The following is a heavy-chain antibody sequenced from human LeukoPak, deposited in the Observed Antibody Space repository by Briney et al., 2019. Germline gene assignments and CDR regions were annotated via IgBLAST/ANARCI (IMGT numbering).Heavy chain of an antibody. CDR2: IYHSGST. D-gene: IGHD3-3*01. CDR1: GGSISSGGYY. CDR3: ARDRGRFLEWLSPSDAFDI. Sequence: SETLSLTCTVSGGSISSGGYYWSWIRQPPGKGLEWIGYIYHSGSTYYDPSLKSRVTISVDRSKNQFSLKLSSVTAADTAVYYCARDRGRFLEWLSPSDAFDIWGQGTMVTVSS. J-gene: IGHJ3*02. V-gene: IGHV4-30-2*01.